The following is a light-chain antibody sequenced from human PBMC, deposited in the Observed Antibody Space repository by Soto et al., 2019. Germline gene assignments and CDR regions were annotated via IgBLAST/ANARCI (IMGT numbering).Light chain of an antibody. CDR2: EVS. CDR1: SSDVGGCKF. CDR3: SSCVGSNNPYV. J-gene: IGLJ1*01. Sequence: QSALTQPPSASGSPGQSVTISCTGTSSDVGGCKFVSWYQQYPGKAPKLIIYEVSKRPSGVPDRFSGSKSGNTASLTVSGLQAADKPDYFCSSCVGSNNPYVCGPGTTLTVL. V-gene: IGLV2-8*01.